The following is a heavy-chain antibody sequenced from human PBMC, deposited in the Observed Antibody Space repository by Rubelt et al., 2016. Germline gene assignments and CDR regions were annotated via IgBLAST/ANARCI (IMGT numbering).Heavy chain of an antibody. V-gene: IGHV4-39*07. CDR3: ARGLGEESRVFDY. CDR2: INHSGST. Sequence: QLQLQESGPGLVKPSETLSLTCTVSGGSISSSSYYWGWIRQPPGKGLEWIGEINHSGSTNYNPSLKGLLTISVDASRNRFSLKLSSVAAADTAVYYCARGLGEESRVFDYWGQGTLVTVSS. J-gene: IGHJ4*02. CDR1: GGSISSSSYY.